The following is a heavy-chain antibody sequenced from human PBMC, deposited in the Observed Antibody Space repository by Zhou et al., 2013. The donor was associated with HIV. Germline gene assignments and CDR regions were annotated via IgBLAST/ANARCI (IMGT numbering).Heavy chain of an antibody. CDR3: SRDGDYGAWGRDGDLDI. J-gene: IGHJ4*02. D-gene: IGHD2-21*01. Sequence: QVQLVQSGAEVKKPGSSVKVSCKASGYTFTTSDIHWVRQASGQGLEWMGWINPNSGKGYYAQRFQGRVTMSRNISTTTAHMELRNLTSDDTAFYYCSRDGDYGAWGRDGDLDIWGQGTLVTVSP. CDR2: INPNSGKG. V-gene: IGHV1-8*01. CDR1: GYTFTTSD.